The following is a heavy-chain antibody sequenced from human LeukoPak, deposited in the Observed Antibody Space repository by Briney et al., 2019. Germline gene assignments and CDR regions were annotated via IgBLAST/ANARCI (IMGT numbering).Heavy chain of an antibody. V-gene: IGHV3-48*04. J-gene: IGHJ6*03. D-gene: IGHD3-16*01. Sequence: GGSLRLSCAASGFTFSTYNMNWVRQAPGKGLEWVAYISTSISTIYYTDSVKGRFTISRDNAKNSLYLQMNSLRAEDTAVYYCARVGDYHYMDVWGKGTTVTVSS. CDR2: ISTSISTI. CDR1: GFTFSTYN. CDR3: ARVGDYHYMDV.